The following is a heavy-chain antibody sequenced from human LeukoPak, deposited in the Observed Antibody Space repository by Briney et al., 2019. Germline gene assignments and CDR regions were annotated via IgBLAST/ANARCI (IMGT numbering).Heavy chain of an antibody. CDR3: ARDPGDYYGSGTWRPYYFDY. J-gene: IGHJ4*02. V-gene: IGHV3-30-3*01. CDR1: GFTFDDYA. CDR2: ISYDGSNK. D-gene: IGHD3-10*01. Sequence: PGRSLRLSCAASGFTFDDYAMHWVRQAPGKGLEWVAVISYDGSNKYYADSVKGRFTISRDNSKNTLYLQMNSLRAEDTAVYYCARDPGDYYGSGTWRPYYFDYWGQGTLVTVSS.